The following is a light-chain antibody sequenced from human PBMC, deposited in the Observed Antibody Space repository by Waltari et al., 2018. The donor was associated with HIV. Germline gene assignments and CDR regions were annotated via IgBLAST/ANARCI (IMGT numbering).Light chain of an antibody. Sequence: VLTQSPPTLSSSPGERATLSCRASFNVMGDYVAWYQQKAGQSPRHLMYRASFRATGIPTRVVGSGSGAEFTLTITSLDPDDFAVYYCQQYGQSQTFGQGTRV. CDR1: FNVMGDY. CDR3: QQYGQSQT. J-gene: IGKJ1*01. CDR2: RAS. V-gene: IGKV3-20*01.